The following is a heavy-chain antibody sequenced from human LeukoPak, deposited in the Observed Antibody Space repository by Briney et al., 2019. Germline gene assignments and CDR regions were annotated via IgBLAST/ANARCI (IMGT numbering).Heavy chain of an antibody. CDR1: GFTFSSYS. V-gene: IGHV3-21*01. J-gene: IGHJ5*02. CDR3: ASGPGYYDSSGYYRFGWFDP. D-gene: IGHD3-22*01. CDR2: ISSSSSYI. Sequence: GGSLRLSCAASGFTFSSYSMNWVRQAPGKGLEWVSSISSSSSYIYYADSVKGRFTISRDNAKNSLYLQMNSLRAEDTAVYYCASGPGYYDSSGYYRFGWFDPCGQGTLVTVSS.